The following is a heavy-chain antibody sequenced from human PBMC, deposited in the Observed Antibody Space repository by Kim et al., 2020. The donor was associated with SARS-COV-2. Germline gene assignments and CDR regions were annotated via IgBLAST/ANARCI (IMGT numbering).Heavy chain of an antibody. CDR1: GYSFTSYW. D-gene: IGHD3-22*01. Sequence: GESLKISCKGSGYSFTSYWIGWVRQMPGKGLEWMGIIYPGDSDTRYSPSFQGQVTISADKSISTAYLQWSSLKASDTAMYYCARRDGLVVPGGYAFDYWGQGTLVTVSS. CDR3: ARRDGLVVPGGYAFDY. V-gene: IGHV5-51*01. J-gene: IGHJ4*02. CDR2: IYPGDSDT.